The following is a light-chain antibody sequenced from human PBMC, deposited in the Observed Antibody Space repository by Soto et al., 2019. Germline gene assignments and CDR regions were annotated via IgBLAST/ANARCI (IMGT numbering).Light chain of an antibody. CDR2: DVS. Sequence: QSALTQPRSVSGSPGQSVTISCTGTSSDVGGYNYVSWYQQHPGKAPKLMIYDVSKRPSGVPDRFSGSKSGNTASLTISGLQAEDEADYYFCSSAGSYTTYVFGTGTKLTVL. V-gene: IGLV2-11*01. CDR1: SSDVGGYNY. CDR3: CSSAGSYTTYV. J-gene: IGLJ1*01.